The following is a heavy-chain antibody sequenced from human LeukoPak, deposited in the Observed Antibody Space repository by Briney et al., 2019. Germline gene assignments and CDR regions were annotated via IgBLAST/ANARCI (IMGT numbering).Heavy chain of an antibody. D-gene: IGHD3-10*01. Sequence: GGSLRLSCSTSGFSFSTYAMGWVRQAPGKGLEWVSTITGGGGTTYYADSVKGRFTISRDNFKNTLYLQMNSLRAEDTAVYYCAKAVGIGSGSYNHWGQGTLVTVSS. J-gene: IGHJ5*02. V-gene: IGHV3-23*01. CDR1: GFSFSTYA. CDR2: ITGGGGTT. CDR3: AKAVGIGSGSYNH.